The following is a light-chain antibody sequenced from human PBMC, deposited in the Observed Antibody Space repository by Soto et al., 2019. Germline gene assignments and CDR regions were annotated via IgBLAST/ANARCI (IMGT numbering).Light chain of an antibody. CDR1: SGHSSYA. J-gene: IGLJ2*01. CDR3: QTWGTGFSVV. CDR2: LNSDGSH. Sequence: QPVLTQSPSASASLGASVTLTCTLSSGHSSYAIAWHQQQPEKGPRYLMKLNSDGSHNKGDGIPDSFSGSSCGAERYLTVSSLQAEDEDDYYCQTWGTGFSVVFGGGTKLTVL. V-gene: IGLV4-69*01.